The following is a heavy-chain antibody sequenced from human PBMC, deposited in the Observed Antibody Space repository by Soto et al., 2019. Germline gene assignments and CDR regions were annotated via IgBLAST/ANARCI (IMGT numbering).Heavy chain of an antibody. D-gene: IGHD6-6*01. CDR3: ARGEYIESQGFYNWFDP. CDR1: GYTFTSYG. Sequence: GASVKVSCKASGYTFTSYGISWVRQAPGQGLEWMGWISAYNGNTNYAQKLQGRVTMTRDTSISTAYMELSRLRSDDTAVYYCARGEYIESQGFYNWFDPWGQGTLVTVSS. CDR2: ISAYNGNT. V-gene: IGHV1-18*01. J-gene: IGHJ5*02.